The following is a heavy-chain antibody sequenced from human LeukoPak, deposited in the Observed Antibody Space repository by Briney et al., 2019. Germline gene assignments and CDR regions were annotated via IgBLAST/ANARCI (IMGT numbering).Heavy chain of an antibody. CDR2: IYPGDSDT. CDR1: GYSFTSYW. V-gene: IGHV5-51*01. CDR3: ARQCCGSYYPMDV. J-gene: IGHJ6*03. Sequence: GESLEISCKGSGYSFTSYWIGWVRQMPGKGLEWMGIIYPGDSDTRYSPSFQGQVTISADKSISTAYLQWSSLKASDTAIYYCARQCCGSYYPMDVWGKGTTVTVSS. D-gene: IGHD1-26*01.